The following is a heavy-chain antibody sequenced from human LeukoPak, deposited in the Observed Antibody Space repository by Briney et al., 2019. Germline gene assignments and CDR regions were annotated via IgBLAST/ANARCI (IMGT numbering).Heavy chain of an antibody. J-gene: IGHJ4*02. CDR2: IYYSGST. Sequence: NSSETLSLTCTVSGGSISSYYWSWIRQPPGEGLEWIGYIYYSGSTNYDPSLKSRVTISVDTSKNQFSLKLSSVTAADTAVYYCASDHGGAAAGIDYWGQGTLVTVSS. CDR1: GGSISSYY. V-gene: IGHV4-59*01. CDR3: ASDHGGAAAGIDY. D-gene: IGHD6-13*01.